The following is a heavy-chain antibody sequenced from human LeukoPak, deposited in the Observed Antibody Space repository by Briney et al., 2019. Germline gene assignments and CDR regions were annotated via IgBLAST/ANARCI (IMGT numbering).Heavy chain of an antibody. D-gene: IGHD3-3*01. CDR3: ARGGITIFGVVIHFDY. Sequence: PSETLSLTCTVSGGSISSGGYYWSWIRQPPGKGLEWIGYIYHSGSTYYNPSLKSRVTISVDRSKNQFSLKLSSVTAADTAVYYCARGGITIFGVVIHFDYWGQGTLVTVSS. CDR1: GGSISSGGYY. CDR2: IYHSGST. V-gene: IGHV4-30-2*01. J-gene: IGHJ4*02.